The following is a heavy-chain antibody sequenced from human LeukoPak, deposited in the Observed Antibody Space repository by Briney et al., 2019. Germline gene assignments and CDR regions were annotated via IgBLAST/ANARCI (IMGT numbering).Heavy chain of an antibody. J-gene: IGHJ4*02. CDR1: GFSFSSYS. Sequence: GGSLRLSCAASGFSFSSYSMTWVRQAPGKGLEWVSCISSSSTYIYFADSVKGRFTISRDNSKNSLYLQMNSLRAEDTAVYFCARDFYLDYDVLTGYYDQWGRGTLVAVSS. V-gene: IGHV3-21*01. D-gene: IGHD3-9*01. CDR3: ARDFYLDYDVLTGYYDQ. CDR2: ISSSSTYI.